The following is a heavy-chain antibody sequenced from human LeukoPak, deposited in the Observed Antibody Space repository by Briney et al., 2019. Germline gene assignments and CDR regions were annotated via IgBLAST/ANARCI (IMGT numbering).Heavy chain of an antibody. CDR2: IIGHSGRI. Sequence: GGSLRLSCAASGFSFYDYAMHWVRQAPGKGLEWVSGIIGHSGRIDNADSVRGRFTISRENAKNSLSLQMNSLRDDDTAVYYCAKDAYGGATFFYYMDVWGKGTTVILSS. D-gene: IGHD2/OR15-2a*01. CDR3: AKDAYGGATFFYYMDV. V-gene: IGHV3-9*01. CDR1: GFSFYDYA. J-gene: IGHJ6*03.